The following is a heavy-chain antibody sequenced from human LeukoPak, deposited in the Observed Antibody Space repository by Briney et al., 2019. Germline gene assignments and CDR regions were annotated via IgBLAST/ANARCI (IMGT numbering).Heavy chain of an antibody. V-gene: IGHV3-74*01. D-gene: IGHD1-1*01. CDR3: VRVDTTASGKHDY. CDR1: GLTFRTFW. CDR2: INPDGTTT. J-gene: IGHJ4*02. Sequence: GRSLSLSCAVSGLTFRTFWTQWVPQAPGKRLVFVSRINPDGTTTNYADSVKGRFTISRDNANNTLSLQLSSLRVEETAVYYCVRVDTTASGKHDYWGQGTLVTVSS.